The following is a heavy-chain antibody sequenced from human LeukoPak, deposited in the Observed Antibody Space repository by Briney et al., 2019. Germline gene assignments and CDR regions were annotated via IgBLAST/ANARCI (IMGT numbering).Heavy chain of an antibody. Sequence: PSETLSLTCTVSGDSINSYYWSWIRQPPGKGLEWIGYIYYSGSTNYNPSLKSRVTISVDTSKNQFSLKLSSVTAADTAVYYCARGLGFGESYFDYWGQGTLVTVSS. J-gene: IGHJ4*02. D-gene: IGHD3-10*01. CDR2: IYYSGST. V-gene: IGHV4-59*01. CDR3: ARGLGFGESYFDY. CDR1: GDSINSYY.